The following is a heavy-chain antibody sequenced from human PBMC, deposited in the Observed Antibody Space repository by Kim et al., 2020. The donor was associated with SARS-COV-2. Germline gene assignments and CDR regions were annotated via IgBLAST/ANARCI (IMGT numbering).Heavy chain of an antibody. J-gene: IGHJ2*01. D-gene: IGHD3-3*01. Sequence: GGSLRLSCAASGFTFSDYYMSWIRQAPGKGLEWVSYISSSSSYTNYADSVKGRFTISRDNAKNSLYLQMNSLRAEDTAVYYCARVSFWKEAPRSRYFDLWGRGTLVTVSS. CDR3: ARVSFWKEAPRSRYFDL. CDR1: GFTFSDYY. CDR2: ISSSSSYT. V-gene: IGHV3-11*06.